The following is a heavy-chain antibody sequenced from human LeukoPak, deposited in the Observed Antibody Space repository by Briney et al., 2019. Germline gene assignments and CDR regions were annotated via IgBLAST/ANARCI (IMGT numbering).Heavy chain of an antibody. D-gene: IGHD2-21*02. CDR3: ARVAYCGGDCWQNTYYFDY. J-gene: IGHJ4*02. CDR1: GYTFTSYF. V-gene: IGHV1-46*01. CDR2: INPSGGST. Sequence: GASVKVSCKASGYTFTSYFMHWVRQAPGQGLEWMGIINPSGGSTSYAQKFQGRVTMTRDTSTSTAYMELSSLRSEDTAVYYCARVAYCGGDCWQNTYYFDYWGQGTLVTVSS.